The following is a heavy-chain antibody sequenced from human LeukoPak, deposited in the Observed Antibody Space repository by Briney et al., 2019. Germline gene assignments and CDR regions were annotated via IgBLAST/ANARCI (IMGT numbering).Heavy chain of an antibody. CDR3: ARGGKRITMVRGVAYYYYYMDV. D-gene: IGHD3-10*01. CDR1: GYTLTELS. V-gene: IGHV1-24*01. Sequence: ASVKVSCKVSGYTLTELSMHWVRQAPGKGLEWMGGFDPEGGETIYAQKFQGRVTITADESTSTAYMELSSLRSEDTAVYYCARGGKRITMVRGVAYYYYYMDVWGKGTTVTISS. J-gene: IGHJ6*03. CDR2: FDPEGGET.